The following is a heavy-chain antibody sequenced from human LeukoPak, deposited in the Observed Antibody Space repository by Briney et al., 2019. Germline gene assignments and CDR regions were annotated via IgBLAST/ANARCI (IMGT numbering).Heavy chain of an antibody. Sequence: QPGGSLRLSCAASGFTFSSNEMSWVRQAPGKGLEWVSAISTGGGTTYADSVKGRFTVSRDNSKNTLYLQMNSLRAEDTAIYYCAKTIPYWYFDLWGRGTLVTVSS. CDR3: AKTIPYWYFDL. CDR1: GFTFSSNE. D-gene: IGHD5-24*01. CDR2: ISTGGGTT. V-gene: IGHV3-23*01. J-gene: IGHJ2*01.